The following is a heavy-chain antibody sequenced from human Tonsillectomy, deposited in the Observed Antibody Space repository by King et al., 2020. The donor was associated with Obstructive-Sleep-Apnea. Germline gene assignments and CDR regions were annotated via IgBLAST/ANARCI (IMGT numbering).Heavy chain of an antibody. V-gene: IGHV3-9*01. CDR2: ISWNSGRI. J-gene: IGHJ6*02. Sequence: VQLVESGGGLVQPGRSLRLSCAASGFNFDDFAMHWVRQAPGKGREWVSGISWNSGRIGSADSVKGRFTTSRDNAKNSLYLQMNSLRVVDTAFYYFAKDKAANYFYGMDVWGQGTTVTVSS. CDR3: AKDKAANYFYGMDV. CDR1: GFNFDDFA. D-gene: IGHD2-15*01.